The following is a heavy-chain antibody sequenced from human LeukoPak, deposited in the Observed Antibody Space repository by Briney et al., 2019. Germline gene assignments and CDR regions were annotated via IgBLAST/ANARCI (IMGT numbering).Heavy chain of an antibody. CDR3: TTEGIVAVTAIDAFDI. Sequence: GGSLRLSCAASGFTSSNAWMSWVRQAPGKGLEWVGRIKSKTDGGTTDYAAPVKGRFTISRDDSKNTLYLQMNSLKTEDTAVYYCTTEGIVAVTAIDAFDIWGQGTMVTVSS. J-gene: IGHJ3*02. CDR1: GFTSSNAW. V-gene: IGHV3-15*01. D-gene: IGHD2-21*02. CDR2: IKSKTDGGTT.